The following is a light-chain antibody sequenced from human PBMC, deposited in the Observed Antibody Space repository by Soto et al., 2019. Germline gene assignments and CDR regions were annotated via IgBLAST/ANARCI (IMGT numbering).Light chain of an antibody. CDR1: QSVSTLY. V-gene: IGKV3-20*01. CDR2: SAH. J-gene: IGKJ1*01. Sequence: IVLTQSPGTLSLSPGERATLSCRASQSVSTLYMTWYQQKPGQAPRLLIYSAHTRAAGIPDRFSGSGSGTDFTLTISRLEPEDFAVYYCQQCGSTSWTFGQGTNVDIK. CDR3: QQCGSTSWT.